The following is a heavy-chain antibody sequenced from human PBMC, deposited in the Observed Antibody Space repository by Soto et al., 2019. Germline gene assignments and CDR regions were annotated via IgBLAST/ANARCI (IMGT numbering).Heavy chain of an antibody. CDR2: IHSGGST. CDR1: GFTVSPYY. J-gene: IGHJ4*02. Sequence: EVQLVETGGGLVQPGGSVRLSCAASGFTVSPYYMTWVRQAPGKGLEWVSAIHSGGSTYYGDSVKGRFTISRDNSKNTVYLQMNNLRAEDTAVYYCARDTGGDSDYWGQGTLVTVSS. CDR3: ARDTGGDSDY. D-gene: IGHD2-21*02. V-gene: IGHV3-53*02.